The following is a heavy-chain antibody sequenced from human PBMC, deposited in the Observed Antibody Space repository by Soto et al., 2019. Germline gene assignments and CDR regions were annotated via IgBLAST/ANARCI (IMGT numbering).Heavy chain of an antibody. CDR1: GDTFTDYY. CDR3: ARGGHVVVVTAALDY. D-gene: IGHD2-21*02. J-gene: IGHJ4*02. V-gene: IGHV1-46*01. CDR2: VNPSGGHT. Sequence: QVQLVQSGAEVKKPGASVKVSCKASGDTFTDYYIHWVRQAPGQGLEWMGTVNPSGGHTTYAQHFLGRVTMPRDTSTSTLYMELTGLTSEDTAVYYCARGGHVVVVTAALDYWGQGTLVTVSS.